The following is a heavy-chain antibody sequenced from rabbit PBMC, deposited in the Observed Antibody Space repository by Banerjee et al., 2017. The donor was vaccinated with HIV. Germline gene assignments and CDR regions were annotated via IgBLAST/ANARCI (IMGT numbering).Heavy chain of an antibody. Sequence: EQLVDSGGGLVKPEGSLKLSCTASGFSFRDRDVMCWVRQAPGKGLEWIACINASTGKPVYATWASGRFTISRTSSTTVTLRMTSLTAADRATYFCARDLVGVIGWNFYLWGPGSLVTVS. CDR2: INASTGKP. V-gene: IGHV1S45*01. CDR1: GFSFRDRDV. D-gene: IGHD2-1*01. J-gene: IGHJ4*01. CDR3: ARDLVGVIGWNFYL.